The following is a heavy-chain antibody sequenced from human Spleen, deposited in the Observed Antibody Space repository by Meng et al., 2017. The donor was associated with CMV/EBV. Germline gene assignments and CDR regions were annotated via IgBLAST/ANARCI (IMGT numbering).Heavy chain of an antibody. CDR3: ATASLTRSMWWPNGTDYF. D-gene: IGHD2-21*01. CDR1: GFTFRSAW. Sequence: GESLKISCTASGFTFRSAWMSWVLQAPGKGLEWVGRIRSETVGGATEYATPVKGRFSISRDDSKATLFLQMSSLKTEDTAVYYCATASLTRSMWWPNGTDYFWGHGTLLT. J-gene: IGHJ4*01. CDR2: IRSETVGGAT. V-gene: IGHV3-15*01.